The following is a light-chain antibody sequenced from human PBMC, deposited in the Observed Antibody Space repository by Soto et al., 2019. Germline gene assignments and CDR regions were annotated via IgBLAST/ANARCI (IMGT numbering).Light chain of an antibody. CDR1: SSDIGIYNL. Sequence: QSALTQPASVSGSPGQSITISCTGTSSDIGIYNLVSWYQQHPGKVPKLMIYQDSKRPSGVSNRFSGSKSGSTASLTISGLQAEDEADYYCGSYVGSNTLIFGGGTKVTVL. CDR2: QDS. V-gene: IGLV2-23*01. J-gene: IGLJ2*01. CDR3: GSYVGSNTLI.